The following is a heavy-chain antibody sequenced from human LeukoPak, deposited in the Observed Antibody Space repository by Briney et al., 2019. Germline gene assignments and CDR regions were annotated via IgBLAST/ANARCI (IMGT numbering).Heavy chain of an antibody. J-gene: IGHJ6*03. Sequence: SETLSLTCTVSGGSISSYYWSWIRQPPGKGLEWIGYIYYTGRTNYNPSLKSRVTISVDTSKNQFSLKLSSVTAADTAVYYCARVTGSNYYYYYMDVWGKGTTVTVSS. D-gene: IGHD2-8*02. CDR2: IYYTGRT. CDR3: ARVTGSNYYYYYMDV. V-gene: IGHV4-59*01. CDR1: GGSISSYY.